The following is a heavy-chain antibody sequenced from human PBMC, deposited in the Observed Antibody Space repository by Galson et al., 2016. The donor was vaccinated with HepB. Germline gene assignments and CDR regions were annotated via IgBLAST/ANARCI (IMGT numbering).Heavy chain of an antibody. J-gene: IGHJ3*02. CDR3: ARNRGYSGYDAFDI. CDR1: GFTFSDCY. V-gene: IGHV3-11*03. CDR2: ISISSSYT. D-gene: IGHD5-12*01. Sequence: SLRLSCAASGFTFSDCYMSWIRQAPGKGLEWVSYISISSSYTNYADSVKGRFTISRDNAKNSVYLQMNSLRAEDTAVYYCARNRGYSGYDAFDIWGQGTMVTVSS.